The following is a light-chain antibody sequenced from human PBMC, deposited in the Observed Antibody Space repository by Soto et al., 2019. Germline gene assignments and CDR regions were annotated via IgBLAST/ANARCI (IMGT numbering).Light chain of an antibody. CDR2: DAS. CDR1: QSVSSY. J-gene: IGKJ5*01. Sequence: EVVMTKSPATLSVSPGARATLSCRASQSVSSYLAWYQQKPGQAPSLLIYDASNRATGIPARFSGSGSGTDCTITISSLEPEDGEVYYCQQRSNWPPAFGQGTRLDIK. CDR3: QQRSNWPPA. V-gene: IGKV3-11*01.